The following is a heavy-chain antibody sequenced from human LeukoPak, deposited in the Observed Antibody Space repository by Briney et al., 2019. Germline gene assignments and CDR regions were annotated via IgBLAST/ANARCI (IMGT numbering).Heavy chain of an antibody. D-gene: IGHD2-2*01. CDR2: IIPILGIA. Sequence: ASVKVSCKASGGTFSSYAISWVRQAPRQGLEWMGRIIPILGIANYAQKFQGRVTITADRSTSTAYMELSSLRSEDTAVYYCARKYCSSTSCHAFDIWGQGTVVTVSS. J-gene: IGHJ3*02. CDR3: ARKYCSSTSCHAFDI. V-gene: IGHV1-69*04. CDR1: GGTFSSYA.